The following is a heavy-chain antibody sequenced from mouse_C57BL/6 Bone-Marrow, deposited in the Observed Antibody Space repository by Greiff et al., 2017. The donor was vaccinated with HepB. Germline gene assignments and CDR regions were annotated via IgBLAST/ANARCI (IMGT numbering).Heavy chain of an antibody. V-gene: IGHV5-12*01. CDR3: ARSLAYYSNSFAY. CDR1: GFTFSDYY. D-gene: IGHD2-5*01. J-gene: IGHJ3*01. Sequence: EVQLVESGGGLVQPGGSLKLSCAASGFTFSDYYMYWVRQTPEKRLEWVAYISNGGGSTYYPDTVKGRFTISRDNAKNTLYLQMSRLKSEDTAMYYCARSLAYYSNSFAYWGQGTLVTVSA. CDR2: ISNGGGST.